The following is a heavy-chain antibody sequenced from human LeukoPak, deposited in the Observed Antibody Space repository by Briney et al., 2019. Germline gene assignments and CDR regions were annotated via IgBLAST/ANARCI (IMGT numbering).Heavy chain of an antibody. CDR1: GFTFSSYS. CDR2: ISSSSSYI. J-gene: IGHJ5*02. D-gene: IGHD6-13*01. V-gene: IGHV3-21*01. CDR3: ARGITGSSWYGSWFDP. Sequence: GGSLRLSCAASGFTFSSYSMNWVRQAPGKGLEWVSSISSSSSYIYYADSVKGRFTISRENAKNSLYLQMNSLRAGDTAVYYCARGITGSSWYGSWFDPWGQGTLVTVSS.